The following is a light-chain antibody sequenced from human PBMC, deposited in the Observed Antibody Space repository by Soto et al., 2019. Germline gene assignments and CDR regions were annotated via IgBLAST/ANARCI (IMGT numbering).Light chain of an antibody. CDR1: QSVSSTY. V-gene: IGKV3-20*01. CDR2: GAS. Sequence: EIVLTQSPGTLSLSPGERATLSCRVSQSVSSTYLAWYQQKPGQAPRLLIYGASSRATGISDRFSGSGSGTDFTLTISRLEPEDFAVYYCQQYGSSLRTFGQGTKVEIK. CDR3: QQYGSSLRT. J-gene: IGKJ1*01.